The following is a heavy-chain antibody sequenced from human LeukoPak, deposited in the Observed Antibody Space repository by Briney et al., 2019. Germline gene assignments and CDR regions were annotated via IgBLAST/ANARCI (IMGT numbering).Heavy chain of an antibody. V-gene: IGHV1-69*06. D-gene: IGHD2-2*01. J-gene: IGHJ5*02. CDR2: IIPIFGTA. CDR1: GGTFSGYT. Sequence: ASVKVSCKASGGTFSGYTISWVRQAPGQGLEWMGGIIPIFGTANYAQKFQGRVTITADKSTSTVYMELSSLRSEDTAVYYCARGYCSGTCCSWFDPWGQGTLVTVSS. CDR3: ARGYCSGTCCSWFDP.